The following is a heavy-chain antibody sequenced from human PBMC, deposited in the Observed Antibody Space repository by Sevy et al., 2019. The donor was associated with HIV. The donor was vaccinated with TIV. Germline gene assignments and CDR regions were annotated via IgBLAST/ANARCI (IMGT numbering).Heavy chain of an antibody. CDR2: ISYDGSNK. CDR1: GFTFSSYA. D-gene: IGHD3-22*01. V-gene: IGHV3-30-3*01. J-gene: IGHJ4*02. Sequence: GGSLRLSCAASGFTFSSYAMHWVRQAPGKGLEWVAVISYDGSNKYYADSVKGRFTISRDNSKNMLYLQMNSLRAEDTAVYYCARDEYYDSSEQLIDYWGQGTLVTVSS. CDR3: ARDEYYDSSEQLIDY.